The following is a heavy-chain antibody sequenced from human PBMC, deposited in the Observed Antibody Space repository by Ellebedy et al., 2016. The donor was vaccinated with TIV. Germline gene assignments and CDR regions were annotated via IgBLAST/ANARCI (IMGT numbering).Heavy chain of an antibody. CDR1: GFTFSDFS. V-gene: IGHV3-30*04. Sequence: GESLKISXAASGFTFSDFSFHWVRQAPGEGLEWLALISFDGSNKYYAESVKGQFTISRDNSKNTLYLQVDSLGVDDMAVYFCARGETYYSDDNNYGFEYWGQGTLVAVSS. CDR3: ARGETYYSDDNNYGFEY. CDR2: ISFDGSNK. D-gene: IGHD3-22*01. J-gene: IGHJ4*02.